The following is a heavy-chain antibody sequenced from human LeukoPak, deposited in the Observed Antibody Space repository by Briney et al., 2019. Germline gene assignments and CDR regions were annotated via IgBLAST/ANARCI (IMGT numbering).Heavy chain of an antibody. V-gene: IGHV1-18*01. CDR1: GYIFSSYA. D-gene: IGHD2-2*01. CDR3: ARVWLPTVVPTAAWGDPFDV. Sequence: ASVKVSCKASGYIFSSYAITWVRQAPGQGPEWMGWISGNNGKTKYAQKFEDRLTLTTDTSTTTSYMELRSLRSDDTAVFYCARVWLPTVVPTAAWGDPFDVWGQGTVVTVSS. J-gene: IGHJ3*01. CDR2: ISGNNGKT.